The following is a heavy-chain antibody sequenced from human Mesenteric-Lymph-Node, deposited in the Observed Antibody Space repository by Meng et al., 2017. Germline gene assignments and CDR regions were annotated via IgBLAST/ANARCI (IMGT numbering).Heavy chain of an antibody. D-gene: IGHD1-26*01. CDR1: GYTFTNYG. J-gene: IGHJ4*02. CDR2: INAYNGDT. Sequence: QAQMVQSGGEVKKPGAPVKVSCKASGYTFTNYGITWVRQAPGQGLEWMGWINAYNGDTNYAQTLQGRVTMTTDTSTSTAYMELRSLRSDDTAVYYCARVEVGNTSGDYWGQGTLVTVSS. CDR3: ARVEVGNTSGDY. V-gene: IGHV1-18*01.